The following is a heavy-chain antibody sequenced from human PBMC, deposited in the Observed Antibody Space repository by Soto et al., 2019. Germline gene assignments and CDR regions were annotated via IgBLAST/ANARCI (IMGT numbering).Heavy chain of an antibody. V-gene: IGHV1-18*04. D-gene: IGHD4-17*01. CDR1: GYTFTNYG. CDR3: ARGHNIDYGGNSYLDY. J-gene: IGHJ4*02. Sequence: ASVKVSCKASGYTFTNYGISWVRQAPGQGLEWMGWISAYNDNTNYAQKLQGRVTMTTDTSTSAAYMELRSLRSDDTAVYYCARGHNIDYGGNSYLDYWGQGTLVTVSS. CDR2: ISAYNDNT.